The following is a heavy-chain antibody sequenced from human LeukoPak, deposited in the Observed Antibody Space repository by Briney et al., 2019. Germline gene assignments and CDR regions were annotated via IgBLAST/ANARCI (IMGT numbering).Heavy chain of an antibody. Sequence: GGSLRLSCAASGFTVSSNYMSWVRQAPGKGLEWVSVIYSGGSTYYADSVKGRFTISRDNSKNTLYLQMNSLRAEDTAVYYCAKPPDYSTLYYYYYYMDVWGKGTTVTVSS. D-gene: IGHD4-11*01. V-gene: IGHV3-66*04. J-gene: IGHJ6*03. CDR1: GFTVSSNY. CDR3: AKPPDYSTLYYYYYYMDV. CDR2: IYSGGST.